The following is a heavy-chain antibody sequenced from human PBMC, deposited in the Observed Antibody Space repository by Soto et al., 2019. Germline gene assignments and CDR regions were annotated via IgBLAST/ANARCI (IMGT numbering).Heavy chain of an antibody. CDR3: ARLSVDGSGSYYSPPYYYYYGMDV. CDR1: GYSFTSYW. Sequence: RGESLKISCKGSGYSFTSYWIDWVRQMPGKGLEWMGIIYPGDSDTRYSPSFQGQVTISADKSISTAYLQWSSLKASDTAMYYCARLSVDGSGSYYSPPYYYYYGMDVWGQGTTVTVSS. D-gene: IGHD3-10*01. J-gene: IGHJ6*02. CDR2: IYPGDSDT. V-gene: IGHV5-51*01.